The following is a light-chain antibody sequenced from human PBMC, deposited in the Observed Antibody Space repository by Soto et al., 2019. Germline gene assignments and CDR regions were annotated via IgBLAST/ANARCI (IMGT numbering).Light chain of an antibody. J-gene: IGLJ1*01. CDR2: GVS. Sequence: QSALTQPASVSGSPGQSITISCTGTSSDVGGYNYVSWYQQYPGKAPKLMIYGVSNRPSGVSDRFSGSKSGNTASLTISGLQAEDEADYYCSSYANTATLDYVFGTATKLTVL. CDR1: SSDVGGYNY. V-gene: IGLV2-14*01. CDR3: SSYANTATLDYV.